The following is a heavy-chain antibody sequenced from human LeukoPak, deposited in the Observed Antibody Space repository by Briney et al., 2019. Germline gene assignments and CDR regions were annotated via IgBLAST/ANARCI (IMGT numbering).Heavy chain of an antibody. CDR3: ARHRSSWLIDY. Sequence: GGSLRLSCAASGFTFNTYAMSWVRQAPWERLQWVSGISDSGGNTYYADSVRGWFTISRDNSKNTLYLQMNSLRAEDTAVYYCARHRSSWLIDYWGQGTLVTVSS. CDR2: ISDSGGNT. D-gene: IGHD6-6*01. J-gene: IGHJ4*02. V-gene: IGHV3-23*01. CDR1: GFTFNTYA.